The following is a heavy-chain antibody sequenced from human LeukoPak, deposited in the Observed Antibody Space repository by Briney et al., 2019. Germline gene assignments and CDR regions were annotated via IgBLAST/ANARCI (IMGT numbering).Heavy chain of an antibody. D-gene: IGHD1-26*01. Sequence: GGSLRLSCVVSGFTFRHYDMTWVRQAPGKGLEWVSVIGGTGDKTYYADSVKGRFTISRDNSKNTLYLQMNSLRAEDTAVYYCAKGEVNFDYWGQGTLVTVSS. CDR1: GFTFRHYD. V-gene: IGHV3-23*01. J-gene: IGHJ4*02. CDR2: IGGTGDKT. CDR3: AKGEVNFDY.